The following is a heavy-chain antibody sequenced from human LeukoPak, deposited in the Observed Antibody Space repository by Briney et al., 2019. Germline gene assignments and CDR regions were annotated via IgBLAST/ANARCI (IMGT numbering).Heavy chain of an antibody. D-gene: IGHD6-13*01. CDR2: ISGSGVST. CDR3: AKDLSGISSIGRTFDY. CDR1: GFTFSTYA. V-gene: IGHV3-23*01. Sequence: GGSLRLSCAASGFTFSTYAMSWVRQAPGKGLEWVSAISGSGVSTYYADSVKGRFTISRDNSKNTLYLQMNSLRAEDTAVYYCAKDLSGISSIGRTFDYWGQGTLVTVSS. J-gene: IGHJ4*02.